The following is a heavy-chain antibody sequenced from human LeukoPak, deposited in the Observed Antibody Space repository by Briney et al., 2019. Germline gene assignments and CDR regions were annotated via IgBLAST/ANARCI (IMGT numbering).Heavy chain of an antibody. Sequence: GSLRLSCAASGFTFSSYAMSWVRPAPGKGLEWVSAISGSGGSRYYADSVKGRFTISRDNSKNTLYLQMNSLRAEDTAVYYCAKDPTTGTTPNWFDPWGQGTLVTVSS. J-gene: IGHJ5*02. CDR1: GFTFSSYA. CDR3: AKDPTTGTTPNWFDP. D-gene: IGHD1-1*01. CDR2: ISGSGGSR. V-gene: IGHV3-23*01.